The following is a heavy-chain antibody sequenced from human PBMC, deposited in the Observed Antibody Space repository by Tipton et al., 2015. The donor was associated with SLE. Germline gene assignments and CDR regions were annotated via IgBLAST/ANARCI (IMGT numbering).Heavy chain of an antibody. D-gene: IGHD1-26*01. CDR2: IYTSGST. CDR1: GGSISSYY. J-gene: IGHJ3*02. V-gene: IGHV4-4*07. CDR3: ARVGSGSYERGFDAFDI. Sequence: TLSLTCTVSGGSISSYYWSWIRQPAGKGLEWIGRIYTSGSTNYNPSLKSRVTMSVETSKNQVSLKLSSVTAADTAVYYCARVGSGSYERGFDAFDIWGQGTMVTVSS.